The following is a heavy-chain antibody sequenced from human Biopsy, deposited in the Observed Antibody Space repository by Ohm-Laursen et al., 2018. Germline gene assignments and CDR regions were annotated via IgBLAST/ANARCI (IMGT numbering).Heavy chain of an antibody. CDR1: GGSISSYY. CDR3: ARHAPSYSGSYWRYFDL. V-gene: IGHV4-59*08. Sequence: SDTLSLTCTVSGGSISSYYWSWIRQPPGKGLEWIGYIYYTGSTNYNPSLKSRTPISVDTSMNHLSLRLPSVTAADTAVYYCARHAPSYSGSYWRYFDLWGRGTLVTVSS. CDR2: IYYTGST. D-gene: IGHD1-26*01. J-gene: IGHJ2*01.